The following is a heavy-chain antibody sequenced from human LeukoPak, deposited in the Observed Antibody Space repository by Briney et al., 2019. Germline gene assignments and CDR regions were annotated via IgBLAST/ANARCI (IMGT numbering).Heavy chain of an antibody. D-gene: IGHD3-9*01. J-gene: IGHJ4*02. CDR3: ARGIRYFDSSMMSDY. CDR1: GGSISSYY. V-gene: IGHV4-59*01. CDR2: IYYSGST. Sequence: SETLSLTCTVSGGSISSYYWSWIRQPPGKGLEWIGYIYYSGSTNDNPSLKSRVTISVDTSKNQFSLKLSSVTAADTAVYYCARGIRYFDSSMMSDYWGQGTLVTVSS.